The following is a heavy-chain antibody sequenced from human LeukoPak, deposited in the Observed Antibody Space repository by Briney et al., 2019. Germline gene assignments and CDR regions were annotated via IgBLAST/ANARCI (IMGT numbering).Heavy chain of an antibody. D-gene: IGHD5-12*01. CDR2: ISGSGDST. J-gene: IGHJ6*03. CDR3: AKTGVATIYYYYYMDV. CDR1: GFTFSSYA. Sequence: GGSLRLSCAASGFTFSSYAMSWVRQAPGKGLEWVSAISGSGDSTYYADSVKGRFTISRDNSKNTLYLQMNSLRAEDTAVYYCAKTGVATIYYYYYMDVWGKGTTVTISS. V-gene: IGHV3-23*01.